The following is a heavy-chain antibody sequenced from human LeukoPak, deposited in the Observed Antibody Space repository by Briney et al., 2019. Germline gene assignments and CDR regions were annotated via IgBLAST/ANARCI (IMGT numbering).Heavy chain of an antibody. V-gene: IGHV3-30*18. D-gene: IGHD3-22*01. Sequence: PGRSLRLSCAASGFTFSSYGMHWVRQAPGKGLEWVAVISYDGSNKYNADSVKGRFTISRDNSKNTLYLQMNSLRAEDTAVYYCAKGGHYYYDSTTFDYWGQGTLVTVSS. CDR2: ISYDGSNK. CDR1: GFTFSSYG. CDR3: AKGGHYYYDSTTFDY. J-gene: IGHJ4*02.